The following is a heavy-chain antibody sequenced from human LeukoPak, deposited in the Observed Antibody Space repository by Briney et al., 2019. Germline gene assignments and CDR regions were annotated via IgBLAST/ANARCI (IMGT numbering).Heavy chain of an antibody. CDR2: TNPSGGST. CDR3: ARDYSSSSRPQGVGY. J-gene: IGHJ4*02. Sequence: ASVKVSCKASGYTFISYYMHWVRQAPGQGLEWMGITNPSGGSTSYAQKFQGRVIMTRDMSTSTVYMELSSLRSEDTAVYYCARDYSSSSRPQGVGYWGQGTLVIVSS. CDR1: GYTFISYY. D-gene: IGHD6-6*01. V-gene: IGHV1-46*01.